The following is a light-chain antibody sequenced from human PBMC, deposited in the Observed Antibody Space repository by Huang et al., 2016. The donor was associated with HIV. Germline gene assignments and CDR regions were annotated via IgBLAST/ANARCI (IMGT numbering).Light chain of an antibody. CDR1: QIVSSH. Sequence: ETVMTQSPVTLSVSPGDRASLSCRSSQIVSSHLAGYQQKPGQAPRLLIYAASTRATGVPARFSGSGAGTEFTLTISTLQSEDSAVYYCQQYNDFRGTFGPGTRVEIK. CDR3: QQYNDFRGT. CDR2: AAS. J-gene: IGKJ3*01. V-gene: IGKV3-15*01.